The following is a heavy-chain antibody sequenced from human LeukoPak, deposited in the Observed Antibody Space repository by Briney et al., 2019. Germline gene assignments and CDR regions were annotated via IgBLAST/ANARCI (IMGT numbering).Heavy chain of an antibody. D-gene: IGHD2-15*01. J-gene: IGHJ4*02. CDR1: RFTFSSYW. CDR2: INSDGRST. CDR3: AREEVSFAAKGY. V-gene: IGHV3-74*01. Sequence: PGGSLRLSCAASRFTFSSYWMHWVRQAPGKGLVWVSRINSDGRSTSYADSVKGRFTISRDNAKNTLYLQMNSLRAEDTAVYYCAREEVSFAAKGYWGQGTLVTVSS.